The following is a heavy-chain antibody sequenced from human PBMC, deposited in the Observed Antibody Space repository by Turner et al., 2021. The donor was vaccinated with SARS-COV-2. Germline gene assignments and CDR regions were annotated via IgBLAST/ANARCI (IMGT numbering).Heavy chain of an antibody. D-gene: IGHD3-22*01. CDR3: AREDYYDSSGSLDY. J-gene: IGHJ4*02. CDR2: ISYDGSNK. Sequence: VQLVESGGGVVQPGRSLRLPCAASGVTFSTYAMHWVRQAPGKGLEWVAVISYDGSNKYYADSVKGRFTISRDNSKNTLYLQMNSLRAEDTAVYYCAREDYYDSSGSLDYWGQGTLVTVSS. V-gene: IGHV3-30-3*01. CDR1: GVTFSTYA.